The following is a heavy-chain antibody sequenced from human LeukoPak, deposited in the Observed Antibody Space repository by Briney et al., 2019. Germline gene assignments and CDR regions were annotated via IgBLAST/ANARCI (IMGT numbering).Heavy chain of an antibody. D-gene: IGHD3-9*01. J-gene: IGHJ4*02. Sequence: PGRSLRLSCAASGFTFSSYGMHWVRQAPGKGLEWVAVIWYDGSNKYYAESVKGRFTISRDNSRNTVFLQMNSLRAEDTAIYYCATDISTHYFGSWGQGTLVTVSS. CDR2: IWYDGSNK. CDR1: GFTFSSYG. V-gene: IGHV3-33*01. CDR3: ATDISTHYFGS.